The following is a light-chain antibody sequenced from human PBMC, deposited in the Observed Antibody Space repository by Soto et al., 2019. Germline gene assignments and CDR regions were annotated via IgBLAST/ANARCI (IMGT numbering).Light chain of an antibody. CDR3: SSYAGSNMVV. CDR1: SSDVGGYNY. J-gene: IGLJ2*01. CDR2: EVS. V-gene: IGLV2-8*01. Sequence: QSALTQPPSASGSPGQSVTISCTGNSSDVGGYNYVSWYQQHPGKAPKLMIYEVSKRPSGVPDRFSGSKSGNTASLTVSGLQAEDEADYYCSSYAGSNMVVFGGATKLTVL.